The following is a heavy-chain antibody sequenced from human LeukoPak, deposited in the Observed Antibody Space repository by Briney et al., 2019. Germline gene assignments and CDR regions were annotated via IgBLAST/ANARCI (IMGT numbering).Heavy chain of an antibody. CDR1: GGTFSSYA. Sequence: SVKVSCKASGGTFSSYAISWVRQAPGQGLEWMGRIIPILGIANYAQKFQGRVTITADKSTSTAYMELSSLRSEDTAVYYCPSYLGSSPYYYGMDVWGQGTTVTVSS. D-gene: IGHD6-6*01. J-gene: IGHJ6*02. V-gene: IGHV1-69*04. CDR3: PSYLGSSPYYYGMDV. CDR2: IIPILGIA.